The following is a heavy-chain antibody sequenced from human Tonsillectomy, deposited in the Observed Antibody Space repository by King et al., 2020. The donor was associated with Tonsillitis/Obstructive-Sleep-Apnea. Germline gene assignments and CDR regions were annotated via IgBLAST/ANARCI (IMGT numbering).Heavy chain of an antibody. D-gene: IGHD3-22*01. V-gene: IGHV4-59*08. CDR2: IYYSGST. CDR3: ARGYYYDSSGYFCLSGNRFDP. Sequence: VQLQESGPGLVKPSETLSLTCTVSGGSISSYYWTWIRQPPGKGLEWIGYIYYSGSTNYNSSLKSRVTISVDTSKNQFSLKLSSVTAADTAVYYCARGYYYDSSGYFCLSGNRFDPWGQGTLVTVSS. CDR1: GGSISSYY. J-gene: IGHJ5*02.